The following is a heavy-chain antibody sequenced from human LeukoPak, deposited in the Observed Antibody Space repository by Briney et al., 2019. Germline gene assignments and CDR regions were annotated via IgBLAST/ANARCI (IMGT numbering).Heavy chain of an antibody. CDR2: IYYSGST. J-gene: IGHJ4*02. CDR3: ARLDYGRHYFDY. D-gene: IGHD4-17*01. V-gene: IGHV4-39*01. CDR1: GGSISSSSYY. Sequence: SETLSLTCTVSGGSISSSSYYWGWIRQPPGKGLEWIGNIYYSGSTYYNPSLTSRVTISVDTSKSQFSLKLSSVTAADTAVYYCARLDYGRHYFDYWGQGTLVTVSS.